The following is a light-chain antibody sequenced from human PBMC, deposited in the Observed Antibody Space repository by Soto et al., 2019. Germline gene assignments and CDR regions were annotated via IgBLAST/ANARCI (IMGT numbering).Light chain of an antibody. CDR2: GAS. V-gene: IGKV3-20*01. Sequence: EIVLTQSPGTLSLSPGERATLSCRASQSVSSSYLAWYQQKPGQAPRLLIYGASSRATGIPDRFSGSGSGTDFTLTFTRLEPEDFAVYYCQQYGSSPALTFGGGTKV. J-gene: IGKJ4*01. CDR1: QSVSSSY. CDR3: QQYGSSPALT.